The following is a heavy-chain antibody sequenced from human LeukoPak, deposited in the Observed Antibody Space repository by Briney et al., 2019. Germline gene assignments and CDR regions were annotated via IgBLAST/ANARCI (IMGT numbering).Heavy chain of an antibody. CDR3: AKAGRGGAITLVRGVKGDYYYMDV. V-gene: IGHV3-23*01. Sequence: GGSLRLSCAASGFSLSSYAMSWVRQAPGKGLEWVSGISGSGGRTYFADSVKGRFTISRDNSKNTLYLQMNSLRAGDTAVYYCAKAGRGGAITLVRGVKGDYYYMDVWGKGTTVTISS. CDR2: ISGSGGRT. CDR1: GFSLSSYA. J-gene: IGHJ6*03. D-gene: IGHD3-10*01.